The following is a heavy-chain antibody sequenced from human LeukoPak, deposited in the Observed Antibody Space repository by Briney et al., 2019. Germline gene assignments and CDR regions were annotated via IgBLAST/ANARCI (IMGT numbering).Heavy chain of an antibody. CDR2: ISGSGGGT. J-gene: IGHJ4*02. V-gene: IGHV3-23*01. CDR3: AKDLGRYRNNFFDY. CDR1: GFTFSSIA. Sequence: GGSLRLSCAASGFTFSSIAMSWVRQAPDKGLEWVSTISGSGGGTYYADSVKGRFTISRDDSKNTLYLQMNSLRADDAAVYYCAKDLGRYRNNFFDYWGQGNLVTVSS. D-gene: IGHD1-26*01.